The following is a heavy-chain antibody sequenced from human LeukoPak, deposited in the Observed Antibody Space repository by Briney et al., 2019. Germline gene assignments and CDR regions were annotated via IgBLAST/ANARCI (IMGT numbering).Heavy chain of an antibody. CDR3: ARGTPGSYLGY. CDR1: GLSLTHDG. V-gene: IGHV1-2*02. CDR2: INPNSGGT. Sequence: ASVKVSCKASGLSLTHDGISWVRQAPGQGLEWMGWINPNSGGTNYAQKFQGRVTLTRDTSINTTYMELSRLASDVTAVYFCARGTPGSYLGYWGQGTLVTVSS. J-gene: IGHJ4*02. D-gene: IGHD3-16*02.